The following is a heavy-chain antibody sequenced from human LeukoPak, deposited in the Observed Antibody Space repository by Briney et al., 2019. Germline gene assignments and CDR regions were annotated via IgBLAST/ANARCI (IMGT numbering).Heavy chain of an antibody. CDR2: IGTAGDT. V-gene: IGHV3-13*01. J-gene: IGHJ4*02. CDR1: GFTFSSYD. Sequence: PGGSLRLSCAASGFTFSSYDMHWVRHATGKGLEWVSAIGTAGDTYYPGSVKGRFTISRENAKNSLYLQMNSLRAGDTAVYYCARSKAYSYGYEGYYFDYWGQGTLVTVSS. D-gene: IGHD5-18*01. CDR3: ARSKAYSYGYEGYYFDY.